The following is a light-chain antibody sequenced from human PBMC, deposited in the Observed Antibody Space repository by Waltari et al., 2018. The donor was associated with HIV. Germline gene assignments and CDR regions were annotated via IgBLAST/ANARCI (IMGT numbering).Light chain of an antibody. Sequence: SYDLSQPVSLSVAVGLTARPTCGGYKIATKDVHWYQKRPGQAPVLVIFKSTNRPSGIPGRFSGSKSGNTATLIISGVQADDEADYYCQVWDYSVVFGGGTKLTVL. CDR3: QVWDYSVV. V-gene: IGLV3-9*01. CDR1: KIATKD. J-gene: IGLJ2*01. CDR2: KST.